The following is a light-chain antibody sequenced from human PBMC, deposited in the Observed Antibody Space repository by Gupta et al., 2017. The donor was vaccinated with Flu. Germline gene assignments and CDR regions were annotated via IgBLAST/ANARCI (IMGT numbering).Light chain of an antibody. CDR3: QQARVT. J-gene: IGKJ3*01. V-gene: IGKV1-9*01. Sequence: TQSPSLLSASVGDRVTITCRISQVVSNYLAWYQQKPGKAPKLLIYTGSSLQDGVPSRFSGSGSGTEFTLTINSLQPEDVATYYCQQARVTFGPGTKVEIK. CDR1: QVVSNY. CDR2: TGS.